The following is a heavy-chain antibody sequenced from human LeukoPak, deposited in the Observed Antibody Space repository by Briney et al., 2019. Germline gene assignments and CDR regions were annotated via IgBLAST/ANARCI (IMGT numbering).Heavy chain of an antibody. D-gene: IGHD3-9*01. V-gene: IGHV3-30-3*01. J-gene: IGHJ4*02. CDR3: AKDLRGRGY. Sequence: PGGSLRLSCAASGFTFSSYAMHWVRQAPGKGLEWVAVISYDGSNKYYADSVKGRFTISRDNSKNTLYLQMNSLRAEDTAVYYCAKDLRGRGYWGQGTLVTVSS. CDR1: GFTFSSYA. CDR2: ISYDGSNK.